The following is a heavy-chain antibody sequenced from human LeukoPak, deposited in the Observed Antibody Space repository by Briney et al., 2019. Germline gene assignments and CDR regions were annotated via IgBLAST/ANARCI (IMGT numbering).Heavy chain of an antibody. D-gene: IGHD5-12*01. Sequence: GRSLRLSCAASGFTFDDYAMHWVRQAPGKGLEWVSGISWNSGSIGYADSVKGRFTISRDNAKNSLYLQMNSLRAEDTAVYYCARGFLSGYEDLGGQGTLVTVSS. V-gene: IGHV3-9*01. CDR1: GFTFDDYA. CDR2: ISWNSGSI. J-gene: IGHJ4*02. CDR3: ARGFLSGYEDL.